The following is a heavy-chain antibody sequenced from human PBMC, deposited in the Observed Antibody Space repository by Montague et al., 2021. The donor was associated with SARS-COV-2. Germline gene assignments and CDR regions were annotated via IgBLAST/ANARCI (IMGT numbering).Heavy chain of an antibody. CDR1: GFTFSSYE. J-gene: IGHJ4*02. CDR2: ISSSGSTI. D-gene: IGHD3-3*01. CDR3: ARAEMYYDFWSGYPWTFYYFDY. Sequence: SLRLSCSASGFTFSSYEMNWVRQAPGKGLEWVSYISSSGSTIYYXDSVKGRFTISRDNAKNSLYLQMNSLRAEGTAVYYCARAEMYYDFWSGYPWTFYYFDYWGQGTLVTVSS. V-gene: IGHV3-48*03.